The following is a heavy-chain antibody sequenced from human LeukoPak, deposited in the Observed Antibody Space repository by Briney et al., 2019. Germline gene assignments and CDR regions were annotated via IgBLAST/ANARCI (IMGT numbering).Heavy chain of an antibody. CDR2: ISSSSSYI. J-gene: IGHJ4*02. V-gene: IGHV3-21*01. D-gene: IGHD3-22*01. Sequence: GGSLRLSCAASGFTFSSYSMNWVRQAPGKGLEWVSSISSSSSYIYYADSVKGRFTISRDNAKNSLYLQMNSLRAEDTAVYYCARDLEIFNDSSGYFDYWGQGTLVTVSS. CDR3: ARDLEIFNDSSGYFDY. CDR1: GFTFSSYS.